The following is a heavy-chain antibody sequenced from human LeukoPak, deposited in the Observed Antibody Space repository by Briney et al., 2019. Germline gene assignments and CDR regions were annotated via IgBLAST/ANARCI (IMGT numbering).Heavy chain of an antibody. CDR2: IIPIFGTA. D-gene: IGHD6-19*01. CDR1: GGTFSSYA. V-gene: IGHV1-69*13. Sequence: SVKVSCKASGGTFSSYAISWVRQAPGQGLEWMGGIIPIFGTANYAQKFQGRVTITADESTSTAYMELMSLRSDDTAVFYCARDGSGGGGYFDYWGQGTLVIVSS. J-gene: IGHJ4*02. CDR3: ARDGSGGGGYFDY.